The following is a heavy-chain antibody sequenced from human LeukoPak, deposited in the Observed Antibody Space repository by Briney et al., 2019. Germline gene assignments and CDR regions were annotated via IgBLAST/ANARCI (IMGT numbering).Heavy chain of an antibody. CDR1: GFTFSSYS. J-gene: IGHJ3*02. Sequence: GGSLRLSCAASGFTFSSYSVNWVRQAPGKGLEWVSSISSSSSYIYYADSVKGRFTISRDNAKNSLYLQMNSLRAEDTAVYYCARDWAAIVVVPAKDAFDIWGQGTMVTVSS. CDR2: ISSSSSYI. V-gene: IGHV3-21*01. CDR3: ARDWAAIVVVPAKDAFDI. D-gene: IGHD2-2*01.